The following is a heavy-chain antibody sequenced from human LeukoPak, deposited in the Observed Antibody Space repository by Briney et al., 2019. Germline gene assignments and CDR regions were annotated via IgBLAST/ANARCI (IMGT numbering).Heavy chain of an antibody. D-gene: IGHD1-26*01. J-gene: IGHJ3*02. CDR1: GGSISSSSYY. V-gene: IGHV4-39*01. CDR3: ARALGATGDAFDI. CDR2: IYYSGST. Sequence: PSETLSLTCTVSGGSISSSSYYWGWIRQPPGKGLEWIGSIYYSGSTYYNPSLRSRVTISVDTSKNQFSLKLSSVTAADTAVYYCARALGATGDAFDIWGQGTMVTVSS.